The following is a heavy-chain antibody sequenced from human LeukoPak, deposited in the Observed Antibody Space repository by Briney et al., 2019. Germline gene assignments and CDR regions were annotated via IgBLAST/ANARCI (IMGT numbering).Heavy chain of an antibody. V-gene: IGHV4-39*07. Sequence: PSETLSLTCTVSGGSISSSSYYWGWIRQPPGKGLECIGSIYYSGSTYYNPSLKSRVTISVDTSKNQFSLKLSSVTAADTAVYYCARNYYDSSGYYYFYLDYWGQGTLVTVSS. CDR2: IYYSGST. CDR1: GGSISSSSYY. J-gene: IGHJ4*02. CDR3: ARNYYDSSGYYYFYLDY. D-gene: IGHD3-22*01.